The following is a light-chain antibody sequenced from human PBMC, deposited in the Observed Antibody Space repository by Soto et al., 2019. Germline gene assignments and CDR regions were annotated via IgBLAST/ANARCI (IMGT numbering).Light chain of an antibody. J-gene: IGLJ2*01. CDR3: SSYTSSGTLVV. V-gene: IGLV2-14*01. Sequence: QSALTQPASVSGSPGQSITISCTGSNSDVGGYNYVSWYQQHPGKAPKLMIYDVSNRPSGLSNRFSGSKSGYTASLTISGLQAEDEADYYCSSYTSSGTLVVFGGGTQLTVL. CDR1: NSDVGGYNY. CDR2: DVS.